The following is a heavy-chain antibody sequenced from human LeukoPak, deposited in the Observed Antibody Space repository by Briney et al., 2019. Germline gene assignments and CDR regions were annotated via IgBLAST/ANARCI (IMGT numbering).Heavy chain of an antibody. Sequence: GGSLRLSCAASGITFSGSGMSWVRQAPGKGLEWVSTISGSGSNTHYADSVKGRFTISRDNYKDTLYMQMNSLRAEDTAVYYCAKDGGQKTYYYDSSGYYYEDYWGQGTLVTVSS. D-gene: IGHD3-22*01. CDR1: GITFSGSG. J-gene: IGHJ4*02. V-gene: IGHV3-23*01. CDR2: ISGSGSNT. CDR3: AKDGGQKTYYYDSSGYYYEDY.